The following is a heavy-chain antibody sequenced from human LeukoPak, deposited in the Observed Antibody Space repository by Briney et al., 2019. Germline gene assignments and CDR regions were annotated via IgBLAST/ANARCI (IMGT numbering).Heavy chain of an antibody. J-gene: IGHJ6*03. CDR3: ARASLWFGELANYYYYYMDV. V-gene: IGHV3-48*04. Sequence: PGGSLRLSCAASGFTFSSYSMNWVRQAPGKGLEWVSYISSSSSTIYYADSVKGRFTISRDNAKNSLYLQMNSLRAEDTAVYYCARASLWFGELANYYYYYMDVWGKGTTVTVSS. CDR1: GFTFSSYS. D-gene: IGHD3-10*01. CDR2: ISSSSSTI.